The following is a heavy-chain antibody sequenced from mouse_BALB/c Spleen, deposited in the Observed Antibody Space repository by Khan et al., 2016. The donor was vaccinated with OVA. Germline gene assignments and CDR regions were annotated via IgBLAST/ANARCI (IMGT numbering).Heavy chain of an antibody. CDR2: IWGDGST. Sequence: QVQLKQSGPGLVAPSQSLSITCTVSGFSITSYGVNWVRQPPGKGLEWLGVIWGDGSTNYHSGLRSRLSISKDNSKSQVFLKVNSLQSDDTATYYCAKWGRTYAMDYWGQGTLVTVSS. CDR3: AKWGRTYAMDY. J-gene: IGHJ4*01. V-gene: IGHV2-3*01. CDR1: GFSITSYG.